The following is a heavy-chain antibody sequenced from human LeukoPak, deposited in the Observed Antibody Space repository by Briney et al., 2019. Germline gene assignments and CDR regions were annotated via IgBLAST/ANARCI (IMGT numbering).Heavy chain of an antibody. CDR3: ARQTRSVDPLTY. CDR1: GFTFSDYY. J-gene: IGHJ4*02. Sequence: GGSLRLSCAASGFTFSDYYMTWIRQAPGKGLEWVSCISGRSSYTNYADSVKGRFTISRDNAKNSLYLEMHSLRADDTAVYFCARQTRSVDPLTYWGPGTLVTVSS. CDR2: ISGRSSYT. D-gene: IGHD4-23*01. V-gene: IGHV3-11*03.